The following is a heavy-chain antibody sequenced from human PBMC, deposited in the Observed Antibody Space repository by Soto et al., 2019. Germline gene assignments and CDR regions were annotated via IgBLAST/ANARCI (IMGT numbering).Heavy chain of an antibody. J-gene: IGHJ4*02. CDR2: LSYEGSEE. V-gene: IGHV3-30*03. D-gene: IGHD6-19*01. CDR3: ALTRRSSLLEVSGPGFEY. CDR1: GFNVGVFG. Sequence: PGGSLRLCCAACGFNVGVFGMHWVRQAPGKGLEWLSVLSYEGSEEYYADSVRGRFTISRDNSKNTLFLQMDSLRVDDTGVYYCALTRRSSLLEVSGPGFEYWGQGTLVTVSS.